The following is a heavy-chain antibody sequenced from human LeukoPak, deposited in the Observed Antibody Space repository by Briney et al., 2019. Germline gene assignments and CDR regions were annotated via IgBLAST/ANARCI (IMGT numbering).Heavy chain of an antibody. CDR3: ASGGYYGSGSPPTHYFDY. CDR2: IYYSGST. CDR1: GGSISSSSYY. D-gene: IGHD3-10*01. V-gene: IGHV4-39*07. Sequence: SETLSLTCTVSGGSISSSSYYWGWIRQPPGKGLEWIGSIYYSGSTYYNPSLKSRVTISVDTSKNQFSLKLSSVTAADTAVYYCASGGYYGSGSPPTHYFDYWGQGTLVTVSS. J-gene: IGHJ4*02.